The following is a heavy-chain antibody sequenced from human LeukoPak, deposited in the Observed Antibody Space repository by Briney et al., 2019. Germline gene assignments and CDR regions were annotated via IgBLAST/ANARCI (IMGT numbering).Heavy chain of an antibody. CDR2: IYYSGST. Sequence: SETLSLTCTVSGGSISSYYWSWIRQPPGKGLEWVGYIYYSGSTNYNPSLKSRVTVSVDTSKNQFSLKLNSMTAADTAVYYCARRWELFDPWGQGTLVTVSS. CDR3: ARRWELFDP. D-gene: IGHD1-26*01. J-gene: IGHJ5*02. CDR1: GGSISSYY. V-gene: IGHV4-59*01.